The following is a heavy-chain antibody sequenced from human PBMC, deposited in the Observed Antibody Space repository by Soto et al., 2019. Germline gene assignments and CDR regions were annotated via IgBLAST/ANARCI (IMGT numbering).Heavy chain of an antibody. Sequence: PGGSLRLSCAASGFNFDEYAMHWVRQAPGKGLEWVSGISYDSGAIGYAVSVKSRITINPDISNNQVSLHLNSVTPDDTAVYYCVRLIGNSWLDSWGQGTLVTVSS. CDR1: GFNFDEYA. D-gene: IGHD2-8*01. CDR2: ISYDSGAI. J-gene: IGHJ5*01. CDR3: VRLIGNSWLDS. V-gene: IGHV3-9*01.